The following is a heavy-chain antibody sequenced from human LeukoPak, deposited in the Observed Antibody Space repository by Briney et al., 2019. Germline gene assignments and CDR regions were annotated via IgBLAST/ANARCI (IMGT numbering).Heavy chain of an antibody. CDR3: AKSESGVLSSGYYADV. J-gene: IGHJ6*04. CDR2: ISGSGGST. V-gene: IGHV3-23*01. Sequence: GGSLRLSCAASGFTFSSYAMSWVRQAPGKGLEWVSAISGSGGSTYYADSVKGRFTISRDNSKNTLYLQVNSLRAEDTAVYYCAKSESGVLSSGYYADVWGKGTTVTVSS. CDR1: GFTFSSYA. D-gene: IGHD3-22*01.